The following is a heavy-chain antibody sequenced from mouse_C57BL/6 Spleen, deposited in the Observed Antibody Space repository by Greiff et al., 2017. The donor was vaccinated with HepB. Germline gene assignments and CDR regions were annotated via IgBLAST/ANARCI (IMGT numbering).Heavy chain of an antibody. CDR1: GFNIKNTY. CDR2: IDPANGNT. Sequence: EVQLQESVAELVRPGASVKLSCTASGFNIKNTYMHWVKQRPEQGLEWIGRIDPANGNTKYAPKFQGKATITADTSSNTAYQQLSSLTSEDTAIYYCARIPYDYGSSYGAMDYWGQGTSVTVSS. D-gene: IGHD1-1*01. V-gene: IGHV14-3*01. CDR3: ARIPYDYGSSYGAMDY. J-gene: IGHJ4*01.